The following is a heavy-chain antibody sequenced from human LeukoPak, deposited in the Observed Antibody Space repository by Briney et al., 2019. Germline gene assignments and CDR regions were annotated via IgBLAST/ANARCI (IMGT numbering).Heavy chain of an antibody. V-gene: IGHV3-23*01. CDR2: ISGSGGST. Sequence: GGSLRLSCAASGFTFSSYAMSWVRQAPGKGLEWVSAISGSGGSTYYADSGKGRFTISRDNSKNTLYLQMNSLRAEDTAVYYCAKDIDLTYYFDYWGQGTLVTVSS. J-gene: IGHJ4*02. CDR1: GFTFSSYA. D-gene: IGHD3-16*01. CDR3: AKDIDLTYYFDY.